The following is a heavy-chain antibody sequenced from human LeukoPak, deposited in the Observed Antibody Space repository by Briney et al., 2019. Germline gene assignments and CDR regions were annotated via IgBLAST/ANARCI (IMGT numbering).Heavy chain of an antibody. D-gene: IGHD2-2*01. V-gene: IGHV1-24*01. CDR1: GYTLTELS. J-gene: IGHJ1*01. CDR2: FDPEDGET. CDR3: ATDIVVVPAARRDQH. Sequence: GASVKVSCKVSGYTLTELSMHWVRQAPGKGLEWMGGFDPEDGETIYAQKFQGRVTMTEDTSTDTAYMELSSLRSEDTAVYYCATDIVVVPAARRDQHWGQGTLVTVSS.